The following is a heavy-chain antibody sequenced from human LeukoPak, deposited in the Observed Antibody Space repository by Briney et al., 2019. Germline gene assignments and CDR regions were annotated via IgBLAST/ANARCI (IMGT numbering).Heavy chain of an antibody. CDR1: GFTFSSYS. J-gene: IGHJ4*02. V-gene: IGHV3-21*04. CDR3: ATEPHLAIEVPR. D-gene: IGHD5-18*01. Sequence: GGSLRLSCAASGFTFSSYSMNWVRQAPGKGLEWVSSISSSSSYIYYADSVKGRFTISRDNAKNSLYLQMNSLRSEDTAVYYCATEPHLAIEVPRWGQGTLVTVSS. CDR2: ISSSSSYI.